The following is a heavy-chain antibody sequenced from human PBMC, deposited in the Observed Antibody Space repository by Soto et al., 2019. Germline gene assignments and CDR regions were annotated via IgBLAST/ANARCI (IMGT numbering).Heavy chain of an antibody. D-gene: IGHD5-18*01. CDR3: ARVMRSLLSITALDT. CDR1: GYTFTSYA. J-gene: IGHJ5*02. Sequence: GASVKVSCKASGYTFTSYAMHWVRQAPGQRLEWMGWINAGNCNTKYSQKFQGRVTITRDTSASTAYMELSSLRSEDTAIYFCARVMRSLLSITALDTWGQGTLVTV. CDR2: INAGNCNT. V-gene: IGHV1-3*01.